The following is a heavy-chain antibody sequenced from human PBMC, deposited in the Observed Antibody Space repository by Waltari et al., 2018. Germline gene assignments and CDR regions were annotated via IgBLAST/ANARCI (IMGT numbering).Heavy chain of an antibody. CDR1: GFTFSSYG. Sequence: QVQLVESGGGVVQPGRSLRLSCAASGFTFSSYGMHWVRQAPGKGLEGEVVIWYDGSYKYYADSVKGRFTISRDNSKNTLYLQMNSLRAEDTAVYYCASGVDTEYWGQGTLVTVSS. J-gene: IGHJ4*02. CDR3: ASGVDTEY. D-gene: IGHD3-3*01. CDR2: IWYDGSYK. V-gene: IGHV3-33*01.